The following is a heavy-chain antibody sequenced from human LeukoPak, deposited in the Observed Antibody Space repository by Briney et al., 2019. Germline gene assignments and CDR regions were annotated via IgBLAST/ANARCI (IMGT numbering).Heavy chain of an antibody. Sequence: PGGSLRLSCAASGFTFSSYGMHWVRQAPGKGLEWVAVIWCDGSNKYYADSVKGRFTISRDNSKNTLYLQMSSLRAEDTAVYYCARSRWLVTPFDYWGQGTLVTVSS. D-gene: IGHD6-19*01. V-gene: IGHV3-33*01. CDR3: ARSRWLVTPFDY. CDR1: GFTFSSYG. J-gene: IGHJ4*02. CDR2: IWCDGSNK.